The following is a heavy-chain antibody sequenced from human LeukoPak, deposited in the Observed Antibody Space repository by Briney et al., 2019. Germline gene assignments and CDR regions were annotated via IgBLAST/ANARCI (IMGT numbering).Heavy chain of an antibody. D-gene: IGHD6-13*01. CDR2: ISYDGSNK. CDR3: ARSISSN. Sequence: PGGSLRLSCAASGFTFSSYAMHWVRQAPGKGLEWVAVISYDGSNKYYADSVKGRFTISRDNSKNTLYLQMNSLRAEDTAVYYCARSISSNWGQGTLVTVSS. V-gene: IGHV3-30*04. J-gene: IGHJ4*02. CDR1: GFTFSSYA.